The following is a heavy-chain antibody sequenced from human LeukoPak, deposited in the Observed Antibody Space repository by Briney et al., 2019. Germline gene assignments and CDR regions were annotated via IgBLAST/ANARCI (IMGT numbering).Heavy chain of an antibody. CDR1: GDSIRSHY. V-gene: IGHV4-59*11. CDR2: IYYTGNT. J-gene: IGHJ4*02. CDR3: ARASGSSGTTNTDY. D-gene: IGHD6-13*01. Sequence: SETLSLTCSVSGDSIRSHYWSWIRQPPGKGLEWIGYIYYTGNTNYNPSLKSRVTISVDTSKNQFSLKLSSVTAADTAVYYCARASGSSGTTNTDYWGQGTLVTVSS.